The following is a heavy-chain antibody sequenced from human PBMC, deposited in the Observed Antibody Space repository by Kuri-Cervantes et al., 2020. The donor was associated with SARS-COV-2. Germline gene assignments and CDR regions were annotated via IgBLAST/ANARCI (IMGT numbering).Heavy chain of an antibody. CDR3: ARQSSSSSFYNGMDV. CDR1: GGSISSYY. J-gene: IGHJ6*02. CDR2: IYYSGST. Sequence: SETLSLTCTVSGGSISSYYWSWIRQPPGKGLEWIGYIYYSGSTNYNPSLKSRVTISVDTSKNQFSLKLSSVTAADTAVYYCARQSSSSSFYNGMDVWGQGTTVTVSS. D-gene: IGHD6-6*01. V-gene: IGHV4-59*01.